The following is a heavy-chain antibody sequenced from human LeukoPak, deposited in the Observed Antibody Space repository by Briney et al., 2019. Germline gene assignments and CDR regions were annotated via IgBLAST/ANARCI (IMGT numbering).Heavy chain of an antibody. J-gene: IGHJ4*02. Sequence: SETLSLTWTVSGGSISSSCYYWGWIRQPPGKGLEWIGSIYYSGSTYYNPSLKSRVTISVDTSKNQFSLKLSSVTAADTAVYYCASYGSGSYYPPTFLDYWGQGTLVTVSS. D-gene: IGHD3-10*01. CDR1: GGSISSSCYY. V-gene: IGHV4-39*01. CDR3: ASYGSGSYYPPTFLDY. CDR2: IYYSGST.